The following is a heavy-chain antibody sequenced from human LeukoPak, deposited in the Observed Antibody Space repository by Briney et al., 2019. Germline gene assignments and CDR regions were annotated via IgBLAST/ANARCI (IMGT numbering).Heavy chain of an antibody. V-gene: IGHV4-34*01. J-gene: IGHJ6*02. CDR2: INHSGST. D-gene: IGHD3-3*01. Sequence: SETLSLTCAVYGGSFSGYYWSWIRQPPGKGLEWIGEINHSGSTNYNPSLKSRVTISVDTSKNQFSLKLSSVTAADTAVYYCARDYGFLVGGQYYYYGMDVWGQGTTVTVSS. CDR1: GGSFSGYY. CDR3: ARDYGFLVGGQYYYYGMDV.